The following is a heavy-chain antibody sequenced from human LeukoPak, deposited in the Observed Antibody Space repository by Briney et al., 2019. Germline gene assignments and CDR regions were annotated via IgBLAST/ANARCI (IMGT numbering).Heavy chain of an antibody. Sequence: GGSLRLSCAASGFTFSSYGMHWVRQAPGKGLEWVAVISYDESNKYYADSVKGRFTISRDNSKNALYLQMNSLRAEDTAVYYCARESREDYYYGMDVWGQGTTVTVSS. J-gene: IGHJ6*02. CDR3: ARESREDYYYGMDV. CDR2: ISYDESNK. V-gene: IGHV3-30*03. D-gene: IGHD1-26*01. CDR1: GFTFSSYG.